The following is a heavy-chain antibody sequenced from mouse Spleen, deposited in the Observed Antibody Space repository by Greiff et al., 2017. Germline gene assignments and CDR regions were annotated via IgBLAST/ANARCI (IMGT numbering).Heavy chain of an antibody. D-gene: IGHD3-1*01. CDR2: TFYSGIT. V-gene: IGHV3-3*01. CDR3: ARSPSGYYAMDY. Sequence: EVQRVESGPSLVRPSQTLSLTCTVTGFSINSDCYWIWIRQFPGNKLEYIGYTFYSGITYYNPSLESRTYITRDTSKNQFSLKLSSVTTEDTATYYCARSPSGYYAMDYWGQGTSVTVSS. CDR1: GFSINSDCY. J-gene: IGHJ4*01.